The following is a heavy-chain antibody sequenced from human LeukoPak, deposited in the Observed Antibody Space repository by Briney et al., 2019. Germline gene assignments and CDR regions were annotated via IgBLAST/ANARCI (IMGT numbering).Heavy chain of an antibody. CDR2: IHIGNSDT. D-gene: IGHD3-22*01. CDR1: GYSFSSYW. Sequence: GESLKISCKGSGYSFSSYWLVWVRQMPGKGLEWMGIIHIGNSDTRYSPSFQGQVTISADKSLSTAYLQWSSLEASDTAMYYCARTGGYYSDRSAYYYWGQGTLVTVSS. V-gene: IGHV5-51*01. CDR3: ARTGGYYSDRSAYYY. J-gene: IGHJ4*02.